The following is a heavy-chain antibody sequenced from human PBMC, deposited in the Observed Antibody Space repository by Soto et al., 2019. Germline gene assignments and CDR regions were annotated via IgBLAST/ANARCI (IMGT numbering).Heavy chain of an antibody. V-gene: IGHV1-18*01. Sequence: GAAGKVSCKASGYTFTSYGISWVRQAPGQGLEWMGWISAYNGNTNYAQKLQGRVTMTTDTSTSTAYMELRSLRSDDTAVYYCARDLSGVAGTWEGVIDYWGQGTLVTVSS. CDR3: ARDLSGVAGTWEGVIDY. CDR2: ISAYNGNT. CDR1: GYTFTSYG. J-gene: IGHJ4*02. D-gene: IGHD2-15*01.